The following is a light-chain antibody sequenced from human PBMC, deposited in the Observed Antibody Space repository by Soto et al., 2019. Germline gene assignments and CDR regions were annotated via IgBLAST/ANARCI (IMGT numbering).Light chain of an antibody. CDR2: EIT. V-gene: IGLV2-14*01. J-gene: IGLJ2*01. CDR1: PSDIGGYNY. Sequence: QSALTQPASVSGSPGHSITISCTGTPSDIGGYNYVSWYQQHPGKAPKLIIYEITHRPSGVSDRFSGSKSGNTASLTISGLLAADEADYYRSSYASSSTLVLFGGGTKLTVL. CDR3: SSYASSSTLVL.